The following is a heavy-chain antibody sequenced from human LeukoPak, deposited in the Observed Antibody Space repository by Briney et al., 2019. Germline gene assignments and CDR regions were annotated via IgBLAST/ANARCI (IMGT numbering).Heavy chain of an antibody. J-gene: IGHJ4*02. Sequence: SGPTLVNPTQTLTLTCTFSGFSLSTSGVGVGWIRQPPGKALEWLALIYWNDDKRYSPSLKSRLTITKDTSKNQVVLTMTNMDPVDTATYYCARWGYDILTGYYSGRDYFDYWGQGTLVTVSS. CDR3: ARWGYDILTGYYSGRDYFDY. CDR2: IYWNDDK. V-gene: IGHV2-5*01. CDR1: GFSLSTSGVG. D-gene: IGHD3-9*01.